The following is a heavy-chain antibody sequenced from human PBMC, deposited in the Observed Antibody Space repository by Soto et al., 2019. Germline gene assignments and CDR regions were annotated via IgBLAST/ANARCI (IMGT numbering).Heavy chain of an antibody. CDR2: IHNSGSP. Sequence: PSETLSLTXAVYGGSCSGHDWSCIRQHPGKGLEWIGYIHNSGSPHHNPSLKSRVAISVDTSKNQFALKLTSVTAADTAVYYCGRSHRDVQQLVHYYYSMDVWGQRTTVTVSS. J-gene: IGHJ6*02. V-gene: IGHV4-34*01. CDR1: GGSCSGHD. D-gene: IGHD6-13*01. CDR3: GRSHRDVQQLVHYYYSMDV.